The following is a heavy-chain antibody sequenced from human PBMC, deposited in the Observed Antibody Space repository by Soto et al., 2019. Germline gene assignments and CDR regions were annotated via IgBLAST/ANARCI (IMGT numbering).Heavy chain of an antibody. J-gene: IGHJ5*02. CDR2: IYHSGST. D-gene: IGHD3-9*01. CDR3: ARDSGLDILTGYSSYNWFDP. Sequence: SETLSLTCAVSGGSISSSNRWSWVRQPPGKGLEWIGEIYHSGSTNYNPSLKSRVTISVDKSKNQFSLKLSSVTAADTAVYYCARDSGLDILTGYSSYNWFDPWGQGTLVTVSS. V-gene: IGHV4-4*02. CDR1: GGSISSSNR.